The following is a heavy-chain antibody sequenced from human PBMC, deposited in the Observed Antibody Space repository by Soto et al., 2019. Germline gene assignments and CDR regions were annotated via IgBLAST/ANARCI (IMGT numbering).Heavy chain of an antibody. D-gene: IGHD5-18*01. Sequence: QVQLVQSGAEVKKPGASVKVSCKASGYTFTSYATNWVRQAPGQRLEWMGWVNAGNGNTKYSQKFQGRVTITRDTSASTAYMEVSSLRSEDTAVYYCARDPGYSYGYNWGQGTLVTVSS. CDR3: ARDPGYSYGYN. J-gene: IGHJ4*02. V-gene: IGHV1-3*01. CDR2: VNAGNGNT. CDR1: GYTFTSYA.